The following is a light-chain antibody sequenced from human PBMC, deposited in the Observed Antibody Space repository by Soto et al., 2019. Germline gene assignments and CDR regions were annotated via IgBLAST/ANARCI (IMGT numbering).Light chain of an antibody. V-gene: IGLV1-40*01. J-gene: IGLJ2*01. CDR3: QSYDSSLSGVV. CDR2: GNS. CDR1: SSNIGAGYD. Sequence: QSVLTQPPSVSGAPGQRVTISCTGSSSNIGAGYDVHWYQQPPGTAPKLLIYGNSNRPSGVPDRFSGSKSGTSASLAITGLQPEDEADYYCQSYDSSLSGVVFGGGTKVTVL.